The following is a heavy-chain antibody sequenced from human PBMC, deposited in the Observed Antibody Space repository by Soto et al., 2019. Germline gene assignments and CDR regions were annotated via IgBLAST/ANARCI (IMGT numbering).Heavy chain of an antibody. D-gene: IGHD5-12*01. J-gene: IGHJ5*02. CDR3: AREGWLRGSWFDP. V-gene: IGHV4-31*03. CDR1: GGSISSGGYY. Sequence: QVQLQESGPGLVKPSQTLSLTCTVSGGSISSGGYYWSWIRQHPGKGLEWIGYIYYSGSTYYNPSLKSRVSISVDTSKNQFSLKLSSVTAADTAVYYCAREGWLRGSWFDPWGQGTLVTVSS. CDR2: IYYSGST.